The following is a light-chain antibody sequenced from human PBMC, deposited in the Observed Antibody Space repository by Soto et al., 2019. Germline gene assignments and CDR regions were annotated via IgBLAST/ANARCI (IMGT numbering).Light chain of an antibody. J-gene: IGLJ1*01. CDR1: NSNIESNY. CDR2: RNN. CDR3: AAWADSLSGPYV. V-gene: IGLV1-47*01. Sequence: QSVLTQPPSASGTPGQTVTISCSGSNSNIESNYVYWYQQRPATAPKLLMYRNNHRPSWVLARFSASKSGASAFLVISGLRSEDEDAYYCAAWADSLSGPYVFGTGTKVTVL.